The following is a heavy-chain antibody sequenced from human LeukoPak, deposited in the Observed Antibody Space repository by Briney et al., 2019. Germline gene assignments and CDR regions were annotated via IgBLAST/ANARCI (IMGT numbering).Heavy chain of an antibody. Sequence: SETLSLTCTVSGVSITTYYWSWIRQPPGRGLEWIGYIDTSGTTNYNPSLKSRVTISEDTSKNHFSLELSSVTAADTAVYYCARHRDRSKWWDVFDIWGPGTMVTVSS. V-gene: IGHV4-59*01. D-gene: IGHD2-15*01. J-gene: IGHJ3*02. CDR3: ARHRDRSKWWDVFDI. CDR1: GVSITTYY. CDR2: IDTSGTT.